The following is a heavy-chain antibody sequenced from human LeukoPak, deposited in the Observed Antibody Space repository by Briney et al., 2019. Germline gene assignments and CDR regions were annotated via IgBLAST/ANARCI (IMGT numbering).Heavy chain of an antibody. V-gene: IGHV4-30-2*01. CDR3: ARRLRSSGAGGAFDI. D-gene: IGHD3-10*01. J-gene: IGHJ3*02. CDR1: GGSISSGGYY. Sequence: KTSETLSLTCTVSGGSISSGGYYWSWIRQPPGKGLEWIGYIYHSGSTYYNPSLKSRVTISVDTSKNQFSLKLSSVTAADTAVYYCARRLRSSGAGGAFDIWGQGTMVTVSS. CDR2: IYHSGST.